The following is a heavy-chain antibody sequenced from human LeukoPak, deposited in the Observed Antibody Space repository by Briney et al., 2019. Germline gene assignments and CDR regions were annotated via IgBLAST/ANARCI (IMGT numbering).Heavy chain of an antibody. V-gene: IGHV4-59*12. CDR1: GGSTSSYY. J-gene: IGHJ3*02. CDR2: IYYSGST. Sequence: SETLSLTCTVSGGSTSSYYWSWIRQPPGKGLEWIGYIYYSGSTNYNPSLKSRVTISVDTSKNQFSLKLSSVTAADTAVYYCARVYRLIWFGDLAFDIWGQGTMVTVSS. D-gene: IGHD3-10*01. CDR3: ARVYRLIWFGDLAFDI.